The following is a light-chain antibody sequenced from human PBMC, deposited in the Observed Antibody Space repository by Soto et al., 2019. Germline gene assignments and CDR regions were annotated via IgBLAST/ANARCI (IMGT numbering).Light chain of an antibody. CDR1: SSDVGGYNY. V-gene: IGLV2-14*01. J-gene: IGLJ2*01. CDR3: SSYTSSSTVV. Sequence: QSALTQPASVSGSPRQSITISCTGTSSDVGGYNYVSWYQQHPGKAPKLMIYDVSHRPSGVSNRFSGSKSGNTASLTISGLQAEDEADYYCSSYTSSSTVVFGGGTKVTVL. CDR2: DVS.